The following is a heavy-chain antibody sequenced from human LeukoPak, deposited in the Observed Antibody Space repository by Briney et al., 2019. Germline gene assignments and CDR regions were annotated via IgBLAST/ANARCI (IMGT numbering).Heavy chain of an antibody. J-gene: IGHJ4*02. V-gene: IGHV3-33*08. CDR2: IWYDGSNK. CDR3: VRAYFSFWYFDY. Sequence: TGGSLRLSCAASGFTFSRYGMHWVRQAPGKGLEWVAVIWYDGSNKYYADSVKGRFTISRDNSKNTLYLQMNSLRAEDTAVYYCVRAYFSFWYFDYWGQGTLVTVSS. CDR1: GFTFSRYG. D-gene: IGHD2/OR15-2a*01.